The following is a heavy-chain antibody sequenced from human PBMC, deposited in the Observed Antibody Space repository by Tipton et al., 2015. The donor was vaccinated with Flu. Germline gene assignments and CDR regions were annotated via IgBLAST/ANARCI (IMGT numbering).Heavy chain of an antibody. CDR1: GGSISRSSYY. CDR3: AKVLFGWVES. Sequence: TLSLTCTVSGGSISRSSYYWGWIRQPPGKGLEWVGSIYYTGYPYYNSSLKSRLAMSIDTSKKQFSLRLSSVTAADTAVYYCAKVLFGWVESWAQGTLVTVSS. J-gene: IGHJ5*01. D-gene: IGHD3-16*01. CDR2: IYYTGYP. V-gene: IGHV4-39*07.